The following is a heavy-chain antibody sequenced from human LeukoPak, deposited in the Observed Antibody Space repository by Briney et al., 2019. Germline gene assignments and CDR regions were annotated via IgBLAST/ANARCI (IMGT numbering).Heavy chain of an antibody. D-gene: IGHD3-10*01. V-gene: IGHV3-33*03. J-gene: IGHJ4*02. CDR2: IWYDGSNK. CDR1: GFTFSNYG. CDR3: GSGHGSGSYYIMDY. Sequence: GGSLRLSCAASGFTFSNYGMHWVRQAPGKGLEWVAYIWYDGSNKYYTDSVKGRFTISRDNAKNSLYLQMNSLRAEDTAVYYCGSGHGSGSYYIMDYWGQGTLVTVSS.